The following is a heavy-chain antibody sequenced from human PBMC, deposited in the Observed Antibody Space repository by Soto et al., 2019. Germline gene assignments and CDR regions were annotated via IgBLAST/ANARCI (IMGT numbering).Heavy chain of an antibody. CDR1: GGSISSSNW. V-gene: IGHV4-4*02. J-gene: IGHJ6*02. CDR3: ARDRRDIVVVPAANGHGMDV. Sequence: PSETLSLTCAVSGGSISSSNWWSWVRQPPGKGLEWIGEIYHSGSTNYNPSLKSRVTISVDKSKNQFSLKLSPVTAADTAVYYCARDRRDIVVVPAANGHGMDVWGQGTTVTVSS. D-gene: IGHD2-2*01. CDR2: IYHSGST.